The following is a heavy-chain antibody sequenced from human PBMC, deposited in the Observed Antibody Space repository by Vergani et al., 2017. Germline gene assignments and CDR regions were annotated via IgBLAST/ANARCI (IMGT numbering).Heavy chain of an antibody. Sequence: QVRLQQWGAGLLKASETLSLTCTVSGGSISGSNYYWGWIRQPPGKRLEWVGTIYYTGSTYYNPSLKGRVTISVDTSKNQFSLKLSSVTAADTAVYYCARVGTYNGGAFDYWGQGTLVTVSS. D-gene: IGHD1-14*01. CDR3: ARVGTYNGGAFDY. V-gene: IGHV4-39*07. CDR2: IYYTGST. CDR1: GGSISGSNYY. J-gene: IGHJ4*02.